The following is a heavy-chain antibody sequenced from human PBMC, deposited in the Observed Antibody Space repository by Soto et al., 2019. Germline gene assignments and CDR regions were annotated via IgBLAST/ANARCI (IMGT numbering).Heavy chain of an antibody. V-gene: IGHV1-46*01. J-gene: IGHJ4*02. CDR2: INPDDGSP. D-gene: IGHD6-13*01. CDR1: GYTFTSYN. Sequence: ASVKVSCKASGYTFTSYNIHWVRQAPGQGLEWMGIINPDDGSPSYAQKFQGRVTMTRDTSTTTVYMELSSLTSEDTAVYYCARDTSSWYRVYYWGQGTLVTVSS. CDR3: ARDTSSWYRVYY.